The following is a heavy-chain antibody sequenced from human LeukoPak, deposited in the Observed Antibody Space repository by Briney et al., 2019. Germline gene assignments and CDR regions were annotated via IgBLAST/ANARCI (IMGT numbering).Heavy chain of an antibody. V-gene: IGHV4-34*01. CDR3: ARGNRPYGEHEAFDI. CDR1: DESFSGYY. J-gene: IGHJ3*02. Sequence: SETLSLTCAVYDESFSGYYCSWIRQPPRKGLEWIREIDHSGSTNYNPSLQSRVTISVDTSKNQFSLKVSSVSAADTAVYYCARGNRPYGEHEAFDIWGHGTTVTVSP. CDR2: IDHSGST. D-gene: IGHD3-10*01.